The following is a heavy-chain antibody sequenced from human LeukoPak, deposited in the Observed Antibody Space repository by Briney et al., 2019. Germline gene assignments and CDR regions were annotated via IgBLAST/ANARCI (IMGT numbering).Heavy chain of an antibody. CDR3: ARDLPYYDSWSGYYRHHYFDY. J-gene: IGHJ4*02. CDR1: GFTFSSYW. CDR2: INSDGSST. Sequence: PGGSLRLFCAASGFTFSSYWMHWVRQAPGKGLVWVSRINSDGSSTSYADSVKGRFTISRDNAKNTLYLQMNSLRAEDTAVYYCARDLPYYDSWSGYYRHHYFDYWGQGTLVTVSS. D-gene: IGHD3-3*01. V-gene: IGHV3-74*01.